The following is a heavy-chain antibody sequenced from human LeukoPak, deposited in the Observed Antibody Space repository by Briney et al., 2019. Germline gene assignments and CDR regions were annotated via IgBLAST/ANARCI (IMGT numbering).Heavy chain of an antibody. Sequence: GASVKVSCKASGYTFTGYYMHGVRQAPGQGLEWMGWINPNSGCTHYAQKFDGRVTITRDRSISTAYMELSRLRSDDTAVYYCARNYCSSTSCRPDYYYYGMDVWGQGTRVTVSS. J-gene: IGHJ6*01. CDR3: ARNYCSSTSCRPDYYYYGMDV. D-gene: IGHD2-2*01. V-gene: IGHV1-2*02. CDR1: GYTFTGYY. CDR2: INPNSGCT.